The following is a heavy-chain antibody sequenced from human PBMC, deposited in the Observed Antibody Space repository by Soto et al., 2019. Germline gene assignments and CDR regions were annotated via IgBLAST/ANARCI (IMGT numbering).Heavy chain of an antibody. J-gene: IGHJ4*02. V-gene: IGHV3-15*07. CDR3: SAYPDFWGGHTPL. CDR1: GFSISNAW. D-gene: IGHD3-3*01. CDR2: VKSKADGGTA. Sequence: EVQLVESGGGLVKPGGSLRLSCAASGFSISNAWMHWVRQAPGKGLEWVGRVKSKADGGTADYAAPVKGRFTISRDDSKNTQYLQMNGLKMEDTAVYYCSAYPDFWGGHTPLWGQGTLVTVSS.